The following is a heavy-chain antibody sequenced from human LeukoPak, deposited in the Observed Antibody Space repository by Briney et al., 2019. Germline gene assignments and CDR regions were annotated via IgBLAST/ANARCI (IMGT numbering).Heavy chain of an antibody. D-gene: IGHD3-10*01. V-gene: IGHV4-34*01. CDR2: INHSGST. J-gene: IGHJ6*03. CDR1: GGSFSGYY. Sequence: SETLSLTCAVYGGSFSGYYWSWIRQPPGKGLESIGEINHSGSTNYNPSLKSRVTISVDTSKNQLSLKLSSVTAADTAVYYCARGRKTMVRGVISSSSLYYYSYYMDVWGKGTTVTVSS. CDR3: ARGRKTMVRGVISSSSLYYYSYYMDV.